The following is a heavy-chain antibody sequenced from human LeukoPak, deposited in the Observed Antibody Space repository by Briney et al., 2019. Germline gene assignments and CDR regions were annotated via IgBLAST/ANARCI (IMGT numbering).Heavy chain of an antibody. V-gene: IGHV4-61*05. Sequence: SETLSLTCTVSGGSISSSSYYWGWIRQPPGKGLEWIGRIYTSGSTNYNPSLKSRVTMSVDTSKNQFSLKLSSVTAADTAVYYCARGNPWLLNYYFDYWGQGTLVTVSS. CDR1: GGSISSSSYY. D-gene: IGHD3-22*01. CDR2: IYTSGST. J-gene: IGHJ4*02. CDR3: ARGNPWLLNYYFDY.